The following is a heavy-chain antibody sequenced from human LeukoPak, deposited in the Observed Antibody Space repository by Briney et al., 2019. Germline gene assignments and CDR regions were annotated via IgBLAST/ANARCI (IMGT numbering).Heavy chain of an antibody. V-gene: IGHV1-2*02. D-gene: IGHD1-1*01. CDR3: ARGLGTTGGSVDY. CDR1: GYTFTGYY. J-gene: IGHJ4*02. CDR2: NNPNSGGT. Sequence: ASVTVSCKASGYTFTGYYMHWVRQAPGQGLEWMGWNNPNSGGTNSAQKFQGRVTITRDTSISTAYMELSRLTSDDTAVFYCARGLGTTGGSVDYWGQGTLVTVSS.